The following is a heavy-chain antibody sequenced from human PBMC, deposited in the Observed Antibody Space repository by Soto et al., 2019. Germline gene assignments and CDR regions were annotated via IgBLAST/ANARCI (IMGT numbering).Heavy chain of an antibody. D-gene: IGHD4-17*01. V-gene: IGHV3-23*01. CDR1: GFTFSSYA. Sequence: EVQMLESGGGLVQPGGSLRLSCAASGFTFSSYALTWVRQVPGKGLEWVSSITGTGDCSRYIESVKGRLNITRDNVKNTLFPQLTSLRADEKEIYYCWQDPDGDYFGAFDSWGPGTIVNVSS. CDR3: WQDPDGDYFGAFDS. J-gene: IGHJ3*01. CDR2: ITGTGDCS.